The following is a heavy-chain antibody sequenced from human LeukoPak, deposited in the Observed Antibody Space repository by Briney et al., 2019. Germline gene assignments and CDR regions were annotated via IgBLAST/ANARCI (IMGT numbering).Heavy chain of an antibody. CDR1: GGTFSSYA. CDR3: ARGTTVTLTLDY. V-gene: IGHV1-69*01. Sequence: GSSVKVSCKASGGTFSSYAIGWVRQAPGQGLEWMGGIIPIFGTANYAQKFQGRVTITADESTSTTYMELSSLRSEDTAVYYCARGTTVTLTLDYWGQGTLVTVSS. D-gene: IGHD4-17*01. J-gene: IGHJ4*02. CDR2: IIPIFGTA.